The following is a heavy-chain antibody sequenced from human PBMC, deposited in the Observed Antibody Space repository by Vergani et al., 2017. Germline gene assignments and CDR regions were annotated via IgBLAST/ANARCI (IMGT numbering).Heavy chain of an antibody. CDR1: GYTFTSYG. CDR2: ISAYNGNT. J-gene: IGHJ4*02. V-gene: IGHV1-18*01. CDR3: ERDHGAYSSSWQAFDY. D-gene: IGHD6-13*01. Sequence: QVQLVQSGAEVKKPGASVKVSCKASGYTFTSYGISWVRQAPGQGLEWMGWISAYNGNTNYGTKLQGRVTMTTDTSTSTAYMELRSLGSDDTAVYYCERDHGAYSSSWQAFDYWGQGTLVTVSS.